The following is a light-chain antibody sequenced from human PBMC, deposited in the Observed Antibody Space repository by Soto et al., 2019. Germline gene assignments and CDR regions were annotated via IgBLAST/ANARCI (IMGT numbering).Light chain of an antibody. J-gene: IGKJ1*01. V-gene: IGKV1-5*03. CDR1: QYVSTW. CDR2: KAS. Sequence: DIQMTRSPSTLSASVGDRVTITCRASQYVSTWLAWYQQKPGKAPKLLIYKASSLESGVQSRFRGSGSGTEFTLTIRSLQPDDFATYYCQQYRTYWTCGQGTKVDIK. CDR3: QQYRTYWT.